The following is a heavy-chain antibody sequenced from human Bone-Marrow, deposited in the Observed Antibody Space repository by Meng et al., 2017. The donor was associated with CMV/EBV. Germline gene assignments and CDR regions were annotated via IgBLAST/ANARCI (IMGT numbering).Heavy chain of an antibody. V-gene: IGHV6-1*01. CDR2: TYYRSKWYN. CDR3: ARTSIAARPRAFDI. Sequence: SQTLSLTCAISGDSVSSNSAAWNWIRQSPSRGLEWLGRTYYRSKWYNDYAVSVKSRITINPDTSKNRFSLQLNSVTPEDTAVYYCARTSIAARPRAFDIWGQGTMVTVSS. CDR1: GDSVSSNSAA. J-gene: IGHJ3*02. D-gene: IGHD6-6*01.